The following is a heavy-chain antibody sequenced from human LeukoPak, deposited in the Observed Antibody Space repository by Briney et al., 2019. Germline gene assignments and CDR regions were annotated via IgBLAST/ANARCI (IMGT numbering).Heavy chain of an antibody. V-gene: IGHV3-9*01. J-gene: IGHJ4*02. D-gene: IGHD6-19*01. CDR2: ISWNSGSI. Sequence: HAGGSLRLSCAASGFTFDDYAMHWVRQAPGKGLEWVSGISWNSGSIGYADSVKGRFTISRDNAKDSLYLQMNSLRAEDTALYYCAKDISYSSGPFDYWGQGTLVTVSS. CDR1: GFTFDDYA. CDR3: AKDISYSSGPFDY.